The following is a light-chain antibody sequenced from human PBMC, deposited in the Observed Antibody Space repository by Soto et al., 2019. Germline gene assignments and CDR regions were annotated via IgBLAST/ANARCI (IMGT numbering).Light chain of an antibody. Sequence: QSVLPQPASVSGSPGQSITISCTGTSRDVGSYDIVSWYQQHPGKAPKLMIYEANKRPSGVSNRFSGSKSGNTASLTISGLQAEDEADYYCCSYAGSSIYVVFGGGTKLTVL. V-gene: IGLV2-23*01. CDR1: SRDVGSYDI. CDR3: CSYAGSSIYVV. CDR2: EAN. J-gene: IGLJ2*01.